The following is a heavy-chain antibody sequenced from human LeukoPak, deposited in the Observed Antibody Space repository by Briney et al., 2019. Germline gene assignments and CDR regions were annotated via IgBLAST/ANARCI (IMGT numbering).Heavy chain of an antibody. CDR2: IYYGGST. D-gene: IGHD3-22*01. Sequence: SETLSLTCTVSGGSISSYYWSWIRQSPGKGLEWIGYIYYGGSTDYNPSLKSRVTISKDASKTQFSLRLSSVTAADTAVYYCARARLDSSGRFDYWGQGTLVTVSS. CDR1: GGSISSYY. J-gene: IGHJ4*02. CDR3: ARARLDSSGRFDY. V-gene: IGHV4-59*01.